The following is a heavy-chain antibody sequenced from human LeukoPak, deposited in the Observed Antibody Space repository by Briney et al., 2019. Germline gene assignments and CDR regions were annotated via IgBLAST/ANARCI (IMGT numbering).Heavy chain of an antibody. CDR1: GYTFTSYD. D-gene: IGHD6-19*01. J-gene: IGHJ5*02. Sequence: ASVKVSCKASGYTFTSYDINWVRQVTGQGLEWMGWMNPKSGNTGYAQKFQGRVTITRNTSISTAYMEVSSLRYEDTAVYYCARGGGSGWYSSENWFDPWGQGTLVTVSS. CDR3: ARGGGSGWYSSENWFDP. CDR2: MNPKSGNT. V-gene: IGHV1-8*03.